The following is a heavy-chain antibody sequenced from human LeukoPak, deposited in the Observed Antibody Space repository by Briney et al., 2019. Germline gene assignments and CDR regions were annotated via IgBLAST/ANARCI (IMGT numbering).Heavy chain of an antibody. CDR2: ISTYNGNT. Sequence: ASVKVSCKASGYIFTSYGISWVRQAPGQGLEWMGWISTYNGNTKYAQKVQGRVTLTTDTFTSTAYMELRSLRGDDTAIYYCARGRSAADDFDYWGQGTLVTVSS. D-gene: IGHD6-13*01. J-gene: IGHJ4*02. CDR3: ARGRSAADDFDY. V-gene: IGHV1-18*01. CDR1: GYIFTSYG.